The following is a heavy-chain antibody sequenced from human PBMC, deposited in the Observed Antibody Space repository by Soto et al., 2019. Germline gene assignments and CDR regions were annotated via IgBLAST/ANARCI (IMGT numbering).Heavy chain of an antibody. Sequence: EVHLVQSGGGLVQPGESLSLSCVASGFTFNDYVMHWVRQTPGKGLEWVAAISNRGSSAYYADSVKGRFTISRDKSTKTLSLHMHTLRVEDTAVYFCAKAFCDAATGFPGESWGQGTPVAVSP. CDR1: GFTFNDYV. J-gene: IGHJ4*02. D-gene: IGHD2-21*01. V-gene: IGHV3-23*04. CDR3: AKAFCDAATGFPGES. CDR2: ISNRGSSA.